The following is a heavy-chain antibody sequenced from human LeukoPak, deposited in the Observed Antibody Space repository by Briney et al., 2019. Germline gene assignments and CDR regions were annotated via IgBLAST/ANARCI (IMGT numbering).Heavy chain of an antibody. Sequence: SQTLSLTCAVSGGSISSGGYSWSWIRQPPGKGLEWIGYIYHSGSTYYNPSLKSRVTISVDRSKNQFSLKLSSVTAADTAVYYCTGTYGDIDAFDIWGQGTMVTVSS. CDR3: TGTYGDIDAFDI. CDR1: GGSISSGGYS. CDR2: IYHSGST. J-gene: IGHJ3*02. D-gene: IGHD4-17*01. V-gene: IGHV4-30-2*01.